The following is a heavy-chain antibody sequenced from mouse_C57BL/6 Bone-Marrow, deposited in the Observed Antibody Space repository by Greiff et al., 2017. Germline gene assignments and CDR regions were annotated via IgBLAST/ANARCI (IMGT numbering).Heavy chain of an antibody. CDR1: GFTFSSYG. Sequence: DVQLVESGGDLVKPGGSLKLSCAASGFTFSSYGMSWVRQTPDKRLEWVATISSGGSYTYYPDSVKGRFTISRDNAKNTLYLQMSSLKSEDTAMYYCARHVIVATRDFDYWGQGTTLTVSS. J-gene: IGHJ2*01. CDR2: ISSGGSYT. D-gene: IGHD1-1*01. V-gene: IGHV5-6*01. CDR3: ARHVIVATRDFDY.